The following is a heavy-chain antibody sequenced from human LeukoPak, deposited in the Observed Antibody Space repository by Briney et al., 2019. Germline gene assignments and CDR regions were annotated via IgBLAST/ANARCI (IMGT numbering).Heavy chain of an antibody. CDR1: GDSISSGSHY. Sequence: SETLSLTCTVSGDSISSGSHYWSWIRQPAGKGLEWIGRFFSTGSPDYNPSLKGRFTISVDTSKNQFSLKLSSVTAADTAVYYCARDGRYYYYMDVWGKGTTVTVSS. CDR2: FFSTGSP. J-gene: IGHJ6*03. V-gene: IGHV4-61*02. CDR3: ARDGRYYYYMDV.